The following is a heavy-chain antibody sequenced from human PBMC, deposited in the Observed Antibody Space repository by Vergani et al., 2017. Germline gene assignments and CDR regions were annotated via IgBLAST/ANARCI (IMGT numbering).Heavy chain of an antibody. J-gene: IGHJ5*02. V-gene: IGHV1-69*04. CDR1: GGTFSSYA. Sequence: QVQLVQSGAEVKKPGSSVKVSCKASGGTFSSYAISWVRQAPGQGLEWMGRIIPILGIANYAQKFQGRVTITADKSTSTAYMELSSLRSEDTAVYYCARDAGIAAANNWFDPWGQGTLVTVSS. CDR3: ARDAGIAAANNWFDP. D-gene: IGHD6-13*01. CDR2: IIPILGIA.